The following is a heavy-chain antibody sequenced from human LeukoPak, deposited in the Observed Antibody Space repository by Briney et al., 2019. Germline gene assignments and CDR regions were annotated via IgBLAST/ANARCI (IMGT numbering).Heavy chain of an antibody. CDR1: GFTFRGAA. CDR3: ARPVAEKGSRDY. Sequence: GGSLRLSCAVSGFTFRGAAMTWVRQAPGKGLEWVSYISSSGRIIYYADSVKGRFTISRDNAKNSLYLQMNSLRAEDTAVYYCARPVAEKGSRDYWGQGTLVTVSS. D-gene: IGHD6-19*01. J-gene: IGHJ4*02. CDR2: ISSSGRII. V-gene: IGHV3-48*03.